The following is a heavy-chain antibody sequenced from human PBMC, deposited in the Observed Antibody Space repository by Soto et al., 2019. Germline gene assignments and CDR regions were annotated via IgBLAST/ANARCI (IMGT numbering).Heavy chain of an antibody. CDR1: GYSFTSCA. CDR3: VRDRAADWYLDL. Sequence: QVQVVQSGAEVKKPGASVRLSCKTSGYSFTSCALHWVRQAPGQGFEWMGWINTDSGTTKYSQKFQGRVTITRDAPASTAYMELRSLSSEDTTIYYCVRDRAADWYLDLWGRGTLVTVSS. J-gene: IGHJ2*01. V-gene: IGHV1-3*04. D-gene: IGHD6-25*01. CDR2: INTDSGTT.